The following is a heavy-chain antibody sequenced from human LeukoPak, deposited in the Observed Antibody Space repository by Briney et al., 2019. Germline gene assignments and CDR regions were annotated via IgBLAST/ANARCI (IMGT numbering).Heavy chain of an antibody. CDR3: ARGVSMV. J-gene: IGHJ6*02. CDR2: IKQDGSEK. D-gene: IGHD5/OR15-5a*01. CDR1: GFPFETAW. Sequence: GGSLRLSCVVSGFPFETAWMSWVRQAPGKGLEWVANIKQDGSEKYYVGSVKGRFTISRDNAKNSLYLQMNSLRAEDTAVYYCARGVSMVWGQGTTVTVSS. V-gene: IGHV3-7*01.